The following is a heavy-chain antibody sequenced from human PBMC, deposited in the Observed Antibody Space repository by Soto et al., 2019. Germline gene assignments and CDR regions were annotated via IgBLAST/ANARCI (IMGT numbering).Heavy chain of an antibody. CDR3: ANIIVGSLVYFDY. CDR2: INYSGNT. J-gene: IGHJ4*02. Sequence: SETLSLTCTVSGGSMSSSSSYWGWIRQPPGKGLEWIGSINYSGNTYYSPSLKSRVTISGDTSKNQFSLKLRSVAAADTAVYYCANIIVGSLVYFDYWGQGILVTVSS. CDR1: GGSMSSSSSY. V-gene: IGHV4-39*01. D-gene: IGHD2-21*01.